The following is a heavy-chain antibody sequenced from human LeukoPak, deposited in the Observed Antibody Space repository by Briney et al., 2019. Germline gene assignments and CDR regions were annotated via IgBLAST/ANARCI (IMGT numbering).Heavy chain of an antibody. D-gene: IGHD6-13*01. CDR1: GFTFSSYA. CDR2: ISGSGGST. V-gene: IGHV3-23*01. Sequence: PAGPLRLSCAASGFTFSSYAMSWVRQAPRRGLQWVSVISGSGGSTYYADSVKGRFTISRENAKNSLYLQMNSLRAGDTAVYYCARAAYSSTWYSRYFDLWGRGTLVTVSS. CDR3: ARAAYSSTWYSRYFDL. J-gene: IGHJ2*01.